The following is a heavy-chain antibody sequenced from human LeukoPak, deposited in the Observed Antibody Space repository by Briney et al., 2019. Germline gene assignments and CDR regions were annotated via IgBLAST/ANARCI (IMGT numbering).Heavy chain of an antibody. D-gene: IGHD1-26*01. CDR2: IYPSGST. J-gene: IGHJ4*02. Sequence: SETLSLTCTVSGGSISSYYWIWIRQPAGKGLEWIGRIYPSGSTNYNPSLKSRVTMPVDTSKNQFSLKLSSVTAADTAVYYCARENSGSYREFDYWGQGTLVTVSS. CDR3: ARENSGSYREFDY. V-gene: IGHV4-4*07. CDR1: GGSISSYY.